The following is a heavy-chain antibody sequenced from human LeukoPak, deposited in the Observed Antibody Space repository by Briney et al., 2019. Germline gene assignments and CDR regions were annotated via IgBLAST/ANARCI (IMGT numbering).Heavy chain of an antibody. CDR1: GGSISSGSYY. CDR3: ARKRAVAGNFDY. CDR2: IYTSGST. Sequence: PSETLSLTCTVSGGSISSGSYYWSWIRQPAGKGLEWIGRIYTSGSTNYNPSLKSRVTISVDTSKNQFSLKLSSVTAADTAVYYCARKRAVAGNFDYWGQGTLVTVSS. D-gene: IGHD6-19*01. J-gene: IGHJ4*02. V-gene: IGHV4-61*02.